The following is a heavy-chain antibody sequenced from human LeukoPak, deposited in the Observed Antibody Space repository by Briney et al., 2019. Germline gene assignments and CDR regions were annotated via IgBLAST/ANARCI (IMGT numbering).Heavy chain of an antibody. D-gene: IGHD4-23*01. CDR3: ARDGGNSIHDAFDI. CDR2: ISASGGST. CDR1: GGSISSSN. V-gene: IGHV3-23*01. J-gene: IGHJ3*02. Sequence: PSGTLSLTCAVSGGSISSSNWWSWVRQAPGKGLEWVSAISASGGSTYYADSVKGRFTISRDNSKNTLYLQMNSLRAEDTAVYYCARDGGNSIHDAFDIWGQGTMVTVSS.